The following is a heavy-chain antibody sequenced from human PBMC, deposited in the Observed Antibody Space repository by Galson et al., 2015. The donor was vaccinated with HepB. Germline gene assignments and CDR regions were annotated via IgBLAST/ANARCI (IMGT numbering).Heavy chain of an antibody. D-gene: IGHD3-22*01. J-gene: IGHJ4*02. Sequence: SLRLSCAASGFSFDDYTIHWVRQAPGKGLEWVSLISWDGGSTYYTDSMKGRFTISRDNSKNSLYLQMNSLRTEDTALYYWARGDSSALGNYFDYWGQGTLVTVSS. V-gene: IGHV3-43*01. CDR2: ISWDGGST. CDR1: GFSFDDYT. CDR3: ARGDSSALGNYFDY.